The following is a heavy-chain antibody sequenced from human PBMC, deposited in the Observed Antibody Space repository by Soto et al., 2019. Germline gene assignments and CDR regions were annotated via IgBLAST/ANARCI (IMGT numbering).Heavy chain of an antibody. CDR3: ARDSCDYDHYYRMDV. D-gene: IGHD2-2*01. CDR2: ISAYNGNT. Sequence: ASVKVSCKASGYTFTSYGISWVRQAPGQGLEWMGWISAYNGNTNYAQKLQGRVTMTTDTSTSTAYMELRSLRSDDTAVYYCARDSCDYDHYYRMDVWGQGTTVTVSS. J-gene: IGHJ6*02. V-gene: IGHV1-18*01. CDR1: GYTFTSYG.